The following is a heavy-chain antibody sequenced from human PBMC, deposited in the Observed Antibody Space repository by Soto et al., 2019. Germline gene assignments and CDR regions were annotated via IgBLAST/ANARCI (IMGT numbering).Heavy chain of an antibody. V-gene: IGHV1-69*13. CDR3: ARTPPRTTATAYYFDY. CDR2: IIPIFATA. CDR1: GDTFSSYA. Sequence: ASVKVSCKASGDTFSSYAISWVRQAPGQGLEWMGGIIPIFATANYAQKFQGRVTITADESTSTAYMELSSLTSEDTAVYYCARTPPRTTATAYYFDYWGQGSRVTVSS. D-gene: IGHD4-17*01. J-gene: IGHJ4*02.